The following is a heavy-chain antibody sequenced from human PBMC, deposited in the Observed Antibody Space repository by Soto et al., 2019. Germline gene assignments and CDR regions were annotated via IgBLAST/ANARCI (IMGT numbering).Heavy chain of an antibody. D-gene: IGHD2-2*01. CDR2: ISAYNGNT. CDR1: GYTFTSYG. V-gene: IGHV1-18*01. J-gene: IGHJ4*02. Sequence: QVQLVQSGAEVKKPGASVKVSCNASGYTFTSYGISWVRQAPGQGLEWMGWISAYNGNTNYAQKLQGRGTMTNDTSASRAYMELRSLRSDDTAVYYCARGGLGYCSSTSCYWGEEPLGIAYWGQGSLVTVSS. CDR3: ARGGLGYCSSTSCYWGEEPLGIAY.